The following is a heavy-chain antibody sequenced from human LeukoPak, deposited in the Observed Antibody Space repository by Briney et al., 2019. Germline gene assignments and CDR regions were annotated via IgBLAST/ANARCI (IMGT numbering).Heavy chain of an antibody. V-gene: IGHV1-46*01. D-gene: IGHD2-8*01. CDR3: ARDSPLGFCTNGVCKGKDQRFDP. CDR2: INPSGGST. CDR1: GYTFTSYY. J-gene: IGHJ5*02. Sequence: ASVKVSCKASGYTFTSYYMHWVRQAPGQGLEWMGIINPSGGSTSYAQKFQGRVTMTRDTSTSTVYMELSSLRSEDTAVYYCARDSPLGFCTNGVCKGKDQRFDPWGQGTLVTVSS.